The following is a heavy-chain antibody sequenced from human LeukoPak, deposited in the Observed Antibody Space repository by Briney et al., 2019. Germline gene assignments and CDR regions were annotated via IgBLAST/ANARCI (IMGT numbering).Heavy chain of an antibody. J-gene: IGHJ4*02. D-gene: IGHD3-10*01. CDR1: VYTFTGYY. V-gene: IGHV1-2*02. CDR3: ATPLGPSYGSGSDFDY. Sequence: ASVKVSCKASVYTFTGYYMHWVRQAPGQGLEWMGWINPNSGGTNYAQKFQGRVTMTRDTSISTAYMELSRLRSDDTAVYYCATPLGPSYGSGSDFDYWGQGTLVTVSS. CDR2: INPNSGGT.